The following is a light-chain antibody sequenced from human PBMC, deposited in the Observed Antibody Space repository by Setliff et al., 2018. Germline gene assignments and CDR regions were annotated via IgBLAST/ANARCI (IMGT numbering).Light chain of an antibody. CDR3: LSYTSDTTHAV. CDR2: DVS. Sequence: QSVLTQSASVSGSPGQSITISCTGTSSDVASYNYVSWYQQYPGKAPQLLIYDVSMRPSGVSDRFSGSKSGNTASLTISGLQAEDEADYYCLSYTSDTTHAVFGGGTKVTVL. V-gene: IGLV2-14*01. CDR1: SSDVASYNY. J-gene: IGLJ2*01.